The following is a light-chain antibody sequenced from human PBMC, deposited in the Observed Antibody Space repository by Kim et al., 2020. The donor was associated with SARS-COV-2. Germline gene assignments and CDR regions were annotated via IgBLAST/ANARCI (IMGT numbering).Light chain of an antibody. V-gene: IGKV1-5*01. Sequence: ASVGDKGTITCRASQNVSSGLAWYQQRPGKAPKPLIYDASSLEGGVPSRFSGSGSGTENTLTISSLRPDDFATYYCQQYRSYPWTFGHGTKVDIK. CDR3: QQYRSYPWT. CDR2: DAS. J-gene: IGKJ1*01. CDR1: QNVSSG.